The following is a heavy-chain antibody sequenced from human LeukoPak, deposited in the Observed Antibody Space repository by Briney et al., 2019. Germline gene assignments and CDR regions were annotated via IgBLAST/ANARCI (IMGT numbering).Heavy chain of an antibody. Sequence: PGGSLRLSCAASGFTFSSYSMNWVRQAPGKGLEWVSSISSSSSYIYYADSEKGRFTISRDNAKNSLYLQMNSLRAEDTAVYYCARLGLDNDAFDIWGQGTMVTVSS. CDR1: GFTFSSYS. CDR3: ARLGLDNDAFDI. CDR2: ISSSSSYI. V-gene: IGHV3-21*01. J-gene: IGHJ3*02. D-gene: IGHD3-10*01.